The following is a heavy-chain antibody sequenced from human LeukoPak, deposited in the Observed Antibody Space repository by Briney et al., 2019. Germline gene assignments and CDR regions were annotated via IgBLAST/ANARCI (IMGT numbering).Heavy chain of an antibody. J-gene: IGHJ4*02. Sequence: GGSLRLSCAASGFTFSSYAMHWVRQAPGKGLEWVAVISYDGSNKYYADSVKGRFTISRDNSKNTLYLQMNSLRAEDTAVYYCARYRRGVATGLDYCFDYWGQGTLVTVSS. CDR3: ARYRRGVATGLDYCFDY. V-gene: IGHV3-30*07. CDR1: GFTFSSYA. CDR2: ISYDGSNK. D-gene: IGHD5-12*01.